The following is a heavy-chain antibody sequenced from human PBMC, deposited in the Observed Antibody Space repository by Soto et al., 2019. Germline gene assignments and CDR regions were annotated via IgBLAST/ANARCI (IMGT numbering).Heavy chain of an antibody. V-gene: IGHV4-59*08. CDR3: ARLRFLTGHYYYMDV. CDR2: IYYSGST. D-gene: IGHD3-3*01. CDR1: GGSISSYY. J-gene: IGHJ6*03. Sequence: PSETLSLTCTVSGGSISSYYWSWIRQPPGKGLEWIGYIYYSGSTNYNPSLKSRVTISVDTSKNQFSLKLSSVTAADTAVYYCARLRFLTGHYYYMDVWGKGTTVTVSS.